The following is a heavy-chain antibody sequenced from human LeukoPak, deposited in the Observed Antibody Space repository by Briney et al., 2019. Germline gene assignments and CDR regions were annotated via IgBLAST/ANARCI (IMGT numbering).Heavy chain of an antibody. CDR2: IYPGDSES. J-gene: IGHJ4*02. CDR1: GSSFTSYW. CDR3: ARHSTVVAPFDY. D-gene: IGHD4-23*01. Sequence: GESLKISCQGFGSSFTSYWIAWVRPMPGKGLEWMGIIYPGDSESRYSPSFQGQVTISADKSISTAYLLWSSLKASDTAMYYCARHSTVVAPFDYWGQGTLVTVSS. V-gene: IGHV5-51*01.